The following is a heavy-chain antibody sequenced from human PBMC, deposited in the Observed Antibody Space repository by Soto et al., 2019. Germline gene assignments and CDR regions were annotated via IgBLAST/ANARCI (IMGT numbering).Heavy chain of an antibody. CDR1: GYTFTSYY. D-gene: IGHD6-6*01. Sequence: ASVKVSCKASGYTFTSYYMHWVRQAPGQGPEWMGIINPSGGSTSYAQKFQGRVTMTRDTSTSTVYMELSSLRSEDTAVYYCGRAGIAARSFDYWGQGTLVTVSS. CDR2: INPSGGST. V-gene: IGHV1-46*03. J-gene: IGHJ4*02. CDR3: GRAGIAARSFDY.